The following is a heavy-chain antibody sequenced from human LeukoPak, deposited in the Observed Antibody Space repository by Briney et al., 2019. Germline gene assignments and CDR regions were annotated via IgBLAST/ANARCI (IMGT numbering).Heavy chain of an antibody. Sequence: PSETLSLTCTVSGGSISSGSYYWSWIRQPAGKGLEWIGRIYTSGSTNYNPSLKSRVTISVDTSKNQFSLKLSSVTAADTAVYYCARGYSNLAYWGQGTLVTVSS. D-gene: IGHD4-11*01. V-gene: IGHV4-61*02. CDR2: IYTSGST. J-gene: IGHJ4*02. CDR1: GGSISSGSYY. CDR3: ARGYSNLAY.